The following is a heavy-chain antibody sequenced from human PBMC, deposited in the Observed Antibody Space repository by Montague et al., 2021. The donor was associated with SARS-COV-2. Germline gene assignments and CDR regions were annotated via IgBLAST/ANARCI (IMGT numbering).Heavy chain of an antibody. D-gene: IGHD3-9*01. Sequence: PALVKPTQTLTLTCTFSGFSLSTSGMCVSWIRQPPGKALEWLARIDWDDDKYYSTSLKTRLTISKDTSKTQVVLTMTNMDPVDTATYYCARIRYDILTGYQTRFDSWGQGTLVTVSS. V-gene: IGHV2-70*11. CDR2: IDWDDDK. CDR1: GFSLSTSGMC. J-gene: IGHJ4*02. CDR3: ARIRYDILTGYQTRFDS.